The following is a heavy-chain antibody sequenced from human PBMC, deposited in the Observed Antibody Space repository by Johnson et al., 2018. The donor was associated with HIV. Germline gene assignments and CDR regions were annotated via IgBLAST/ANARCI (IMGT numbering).Heavy chain of an antibody. V-gene: IGHV3-15*01. CDR1: GFTFSNAW. D-gene: IGHD2-21*01. CDR2: FKTKTGGGTP. Sequence: EQLVESGGGLVKPGGSLRLSCVASGFTFSNAWMSWVRQAPGKGLEWVGRFKTKTGGGTPDYAAPEKGRFTISRDYSKNTLYLQMNSLKTEETAVYYCTTDGMWWRTAFDIWGQGTMVTVSS. J-gene: IGHJ3*02. CDR3: TTDGMWWRTAFDI.